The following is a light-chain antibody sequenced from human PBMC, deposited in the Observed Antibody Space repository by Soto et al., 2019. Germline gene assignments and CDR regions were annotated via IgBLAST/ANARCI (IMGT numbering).Light chain of an antibody. J-gene: IGKJ4*01. CDR3: QQYNKWPLT. Sequence: EIVMTQSPATLSVSPGERATLSCRASQSVSSNLAWYQQKPGQAPRLLIYHASTRATGIPARFSGSGSGTDFTLTISSRQSEDFAGYCCQQYNKWPLTFGGGTKVEIK. V-gene: IGKV3-15*01. CDR1: QSVSSN. CDR2: HAS.